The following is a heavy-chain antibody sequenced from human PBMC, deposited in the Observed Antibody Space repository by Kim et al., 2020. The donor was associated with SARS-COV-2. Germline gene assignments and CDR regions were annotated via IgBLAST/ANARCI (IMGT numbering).Heavy chain of an antibody. CDR1: GGSISSSSYY. J-gene: IGHJ4*02. D-gene: IGHD3-10*01. CDR3: ARLNGYYGSGSYSVFDY. V-gene: IGHV4-39*01. CDR2: IYYSGST. Sequence: SETLSLTCTVSGGSISSSSYYWGWIRQPPGKGLEWIGSIYYSGSTYYNPSLKSRVTISVDTSKNQFSLKLSSVTAADTAVYYCARLNGYYGSGSYSVFDYWGQGTLVTVSS.